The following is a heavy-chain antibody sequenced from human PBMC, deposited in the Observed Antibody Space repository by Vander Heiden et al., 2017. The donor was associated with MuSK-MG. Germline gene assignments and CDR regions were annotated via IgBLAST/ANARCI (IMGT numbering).Heavy chain of an antibody. D-gene: IGHD3-9*01. CDR3: TRRSYDILTGYPTGAFDI. Sequence: EVQLVESGGGSVQPGRSLRLSCTVSGFTFGASAFSGFRQGQGKGLDRLGFIRSKAYGGTTEYAASVKGRFTISRDDSKSIAYLQMSSLNTEDTAVYYCTRRSYDILTGYPTGAFDIWGQGTMVTVSS. J-gene: IGHJ3*02. CDR2: IRSKAYGGTT. CDR1: GFTFGASA. V-gene: IGHV3-49*03.